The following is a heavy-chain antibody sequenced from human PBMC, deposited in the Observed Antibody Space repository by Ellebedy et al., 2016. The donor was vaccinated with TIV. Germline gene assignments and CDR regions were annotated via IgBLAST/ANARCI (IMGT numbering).Heavy chain of an antibody. V-gene: IGHV1-18*01. CDR3: ATGDLSIAAAGTAW. D-gene: IGHD6-13*01. CDR2: ISAYNGNT. J-gene: IGHJ4*02. Sequence: ASVKVSXKASGYTFTSYGISWVRQAPGQGLEWMGWISAYNGNTIYAQKFQGRVTMTEDTSTDTAYMELSSLRSEDTAVYYCATGDLSIAAAGTAWWGQGTLVTVSS. CDR1: GYTFTSYG.